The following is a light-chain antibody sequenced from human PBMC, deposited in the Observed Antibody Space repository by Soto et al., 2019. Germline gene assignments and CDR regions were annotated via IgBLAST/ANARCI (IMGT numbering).Light chain of an antibody. Sequence: QSVLTQPPSVSGAPGQRVTISCTGSSSNTGAGYDVHRYQQLPGTAPKLLIYGNNNRPSGVPDRFSGSKSDTSASLPITELQAEDEADYYCQSYDSSLSAYVFGPGTKVTVL. CDR2: GNN. CDR3: QSYDSSLSAYV. V-gene: IGLV1-40*01. J-gene: IGLJ1*01. CDR1: SSNTGAGYD.